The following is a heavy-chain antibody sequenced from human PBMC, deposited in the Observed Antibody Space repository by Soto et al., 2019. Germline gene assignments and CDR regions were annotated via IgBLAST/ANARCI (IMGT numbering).Heavy chain of an antibody. Sequence: GGSLRLSCAASGFTFSSNAMSWVRQAPGKGLEWVSAISGSGGSTYYADSVKGRFTISRDNSKNTLYLQMNSLRAEDTAVYYCAKDRVVYGSSYYYYGMDVWGQGTTVTVSS. CDR2: ISGSGGST. V-gene: IGHV3-23*01. J-gene: IGHJ6*02. CDR3: AKDRVVYGSSYYYYGMDV. D-gene: IGHD3-10*01. CDR1: GFTFSSNA.